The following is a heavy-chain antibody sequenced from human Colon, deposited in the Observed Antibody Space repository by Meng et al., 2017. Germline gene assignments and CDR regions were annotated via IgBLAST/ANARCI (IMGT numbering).Heavy chain of an antibody. D-gene: IGHD2-8*01. Sequence: GESLKISCTASGFALSDFCMGWIRQVPGKGLEWVSYITESSTTIYYADSVKGRFTVSRDNAKNSLYLQMNNLRAEDTAVYYCARDLQALTVYGLETSDVWGQGTMVTVSS. CDR2: ITESSTTI. CDR1: GFALSDFC. CDR3: ARDLQALTVYGLETSDV. J-gene: IGHJ3*01. V-gene: IGHV3-11*01.